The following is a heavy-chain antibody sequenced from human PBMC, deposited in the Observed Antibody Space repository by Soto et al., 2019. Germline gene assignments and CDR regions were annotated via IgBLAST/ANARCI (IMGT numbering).Heavy chain of an antibody. CDR1: GGTFSSYA. Sequence: QVQLVQYGAEVKKPGSSVKVSCKASGGTFSSYAISWVRQAPGQGLEWMGGIIPIFGTANYAQKFQGRVTITADVSTSTAYMELISLRSEDTAVYYCASPPSSNRYYYGMDVWGQGTTVTVSS. J-gene: IGHJ6*02. D-gene: IGHD4-4*01. CDR2: IIPIFGTA. V-gene: IGHV1-69*12. CDR3: ASPPSSNRYYYGMDV.